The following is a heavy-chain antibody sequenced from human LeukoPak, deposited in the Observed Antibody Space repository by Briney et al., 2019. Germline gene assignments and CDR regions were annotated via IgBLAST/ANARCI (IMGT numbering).Heavy chain of an antibody. J-gene: IGHJ3*02. CDR1: GFSLSTSGVG. V-gene: IGHV2-5*02. D-gene: IGHD3-16*02. CDR3: AHSAYDYVWGSYRPLDAFDI. Sequence: SGPTLVNPTQTLTLTCTFSGFSLSTSGVGVGWIRQPPGKALEWLALIYWDDDKRYSPTLKSRLTITKDTSKNQVVLTMTNMDPVDTATYYCAHSAYDYVWGSYRPLDAFDIWGQGTMDTVSS. CDR2: IYWDDDK.